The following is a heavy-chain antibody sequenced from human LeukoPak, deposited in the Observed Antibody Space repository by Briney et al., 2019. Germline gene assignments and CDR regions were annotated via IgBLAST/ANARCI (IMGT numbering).Heavy chain of an antibody. CDR1: GYTFTSYY. CDR3: ARGRTVRGVIRSVDP. V-gene: IGHV1-46*01. J-gene: IGHJ5*02. CDR2: INPSGGST. D-gene: IGHD3-10*01. Sequence: ASVKVSCKASGYTFTSYYMHWVRQAPGQGLEWMGIINPSGGSTSYAQKFQGRVTMTRDMSTSTVYMELSSLRSEDTAVYYCARGRTVRGVIRSVDPWGQGTLVTVSS.